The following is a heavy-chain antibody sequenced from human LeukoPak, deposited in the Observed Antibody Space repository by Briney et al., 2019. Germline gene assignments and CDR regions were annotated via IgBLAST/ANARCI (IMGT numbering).Heavy chain of an antibody. CDR3: ARDPRTTVFGTYRYYYMDV. D-gene: IGHD3-3*01. Sequence: EASVTVSCTSSVYTFTDYYIHWVRRAPGQGLEWVGWINPNTGNTNFAQKFQDRVTVTRDTSITTAYIDLSRLTSDDTAVYYCARDPRTTVFGTYRYYYMDVWGKGTTVIVSS. J-gene: IGHJ6*03. CDR1: VYTFTDYY. V-gene: IGHV1-2*02. CDR2: INPNTGNT.